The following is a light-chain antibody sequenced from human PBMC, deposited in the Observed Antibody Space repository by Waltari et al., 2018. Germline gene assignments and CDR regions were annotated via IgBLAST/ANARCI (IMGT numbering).Light chain of an antibody. CDR2: GKN. CDR3: NSRDTSGNHVV. CDR1: SLRSSY. Sequence: SSELTQDPAVSVALGQTVRITCHGDSLRSSYASWYQQKPGQAPVLVIYGKNNRPSGIPDRFSGSTSGNTASLTISGAHAEDEADYYCNSRDTSGNHVVFGGGTKLTVL. V-gene: IGLV3-19*01. J-gene: IGLJ2*01.